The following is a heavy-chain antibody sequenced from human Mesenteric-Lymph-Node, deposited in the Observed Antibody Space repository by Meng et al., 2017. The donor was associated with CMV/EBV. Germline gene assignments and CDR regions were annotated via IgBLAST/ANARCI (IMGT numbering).Heavy chain of an antibody. CDR2: IRNDGGEQ. CDR3: VKDRTGSWGYGMDV. J-gene: IGHJ6*02. D-gene: IGHD3-16*01. Sequence: GGSLRPSCAASELAFRSDGMYWVRQAPGKGLEWVAFIRNDGGEQYYADSVKGRFTISRDNSKNTLYVQLNSLRPEDTAVYYCVKDRTGSWGYGMDVWGQGTTVTVSS. CDR1: ELAFRSDG. V-gene: IGHV3-30*02.